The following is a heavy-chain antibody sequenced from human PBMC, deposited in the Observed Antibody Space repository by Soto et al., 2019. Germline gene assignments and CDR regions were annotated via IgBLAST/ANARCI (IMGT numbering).Heavy chain of an antibody. D-gene: IGHD2-2*01. CDR2: ISYDGSNK. V-gene: IGHV3-30-3*01. CDR3: ARDPPGYDTYFDY. J-gene: IGHJ4*02. Sequence: GGSLRLSCAASGFTFSRYAMHWVRQAPGKGLEWVAVISYDGSNKYYADSVKGGFTISRDNSKNTLYLQMNSLRAEDTAVYYCARDPPGYDTYFDYWGQGTLVTVSS. CDR1: GFTFSRYA.